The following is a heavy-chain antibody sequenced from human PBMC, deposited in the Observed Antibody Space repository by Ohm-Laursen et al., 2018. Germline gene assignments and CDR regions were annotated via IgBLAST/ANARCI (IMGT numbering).Heavy chain of an antibody. V-gene: IGHV1-58*01. CDR2: IIVVSGNT. D-gene: IGHD3-10*01. J-gene: IGHJ6*02. Sequence: FAVTFISTDVQCGRQARGPPLVGIGWIIVVSGNTNYNQKFQETVTITMDMSTSKVSMELSWLRSDDTALYYCARIYGSGAYATGDYGMDVWGQGTTVTVSS. CDR3: ARIYGSGAYATGDYGMDV. CDR1: AVTFISTD.